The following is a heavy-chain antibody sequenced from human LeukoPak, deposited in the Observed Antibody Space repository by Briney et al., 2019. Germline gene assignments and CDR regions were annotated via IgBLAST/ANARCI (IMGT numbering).Heavy chain of an antibody. CDR2: IRSKPYGGTA. D-gene: IGHD5/OR15-5a*01. J-gene: IGHJ4*02. Sequence: GGSLRLSCAASGFTFNNYAMSWFRQAPGRGLEWVGFIRSKPYGGTAEYAASVKGRFTISRDDSKGIAYLQMNSLKTEDTAVYYCTRDLRAAETDYFDYWGQGTLVTVSS. CDR1: GFTFNNYA. CDR3: TRDLRAAETDYFDY. V-gene: IGHV3-49*03.